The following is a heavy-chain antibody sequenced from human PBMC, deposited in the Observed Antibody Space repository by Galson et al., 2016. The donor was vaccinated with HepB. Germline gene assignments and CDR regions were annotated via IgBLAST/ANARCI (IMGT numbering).Heavy chain of an antibody. Sequence: SVKVSCKASGYTFTAYAIHWVRQAPGQRLEWMAWINTAKGDTRYSQKLQGRVTLTRDTSATTASMELSRLRSEDTAVYYCARRLVGSYGNAFDIWGQGTLVTVSS. D-gene: IGHD2-8*02. CDR3: ARRLVGSYGNAFDI. J-gene: IGHJ3*02. CDR2: INTAKGDT. V-gene: IGHV1-3*04. CDR1: GYTFTAYA.